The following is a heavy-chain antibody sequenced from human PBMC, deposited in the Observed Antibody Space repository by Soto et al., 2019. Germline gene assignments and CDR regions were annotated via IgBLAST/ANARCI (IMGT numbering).Heavy chain of an antibody. CDR2: IYYSGST. CDR3: ARDRGYSSGWNYYYGMDV. J-gene: IGHJ6*02. D-gene: IGHD6-19*01. CDR1: GGSISSGDYY. V-gene: IGHV4-61*08. Sequence: PSETLSLTCTVSGGSISSGDYYWSWIRQPPGKGLEWIGYIYYSGSTNYNPSLKSRVTISVDTSKNQFSLKLSSVTAADTAVYYCARDRGYSSGWNYYYGMDVWGQGTTVTVSS.